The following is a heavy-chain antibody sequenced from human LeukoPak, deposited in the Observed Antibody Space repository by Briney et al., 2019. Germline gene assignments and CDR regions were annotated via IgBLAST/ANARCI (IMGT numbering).Heavy chain of an antibody. D-gene: IGHD6-19*01. V-gene: IGHV3-53*01. J-gene: IGHJ4*02. CDR2: IYSGGST. Sequence: GGSLRLSCAASGFIVSSNYMNWVRQAPGKGLEWVSVIYSGGSTYYADSVKGRFTISRDNSKNTLYLHMNSLRAEDTAVYYCARDEYSSGWYDYWGQGTLVTVSS. CDR3: ARDEYSSGWYDY. CDR1: GFIVSSNY.